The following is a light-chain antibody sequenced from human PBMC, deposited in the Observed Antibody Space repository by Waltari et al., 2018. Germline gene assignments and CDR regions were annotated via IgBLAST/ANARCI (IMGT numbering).Light chain of an antibody. CDR1: KLGRKN. CDR3: HLWGNSVEI. CDR2: RDD. Sequence: TQPLSVSVALGQTARITCGGSKLGRKNVNWYQQRPGQAPVMVIYRDDKRPSGIPCRISGVNAGNTATLTFGGAQAGEEGAYYCHLWGNSVEIFGGGTMLTVL. J-gene: IGLJ2*01. V-gene: IGLV3-9*01.